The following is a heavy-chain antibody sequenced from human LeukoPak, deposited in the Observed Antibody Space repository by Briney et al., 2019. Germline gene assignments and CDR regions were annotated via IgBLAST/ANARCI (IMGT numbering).Heavy chain of an antibody. CDR1: GGSISSGSYY. CDR2: TYHSGST. Sequence: PSETLSLTCTVSGGSISSGSYYWSWIRQPPGKGLEWIGRTYHSGSTYYNPSLKSRVTISVDTSKNQFSLKLSSVTAADTAVYYCARKYCSSTSCYFPAFDIWGQGTMVTVSS. V-gene: IGHV4-39*07. CDR3: ARKYCSSTSCYFPAFDI. J-gene: IGHJ3*02. D-gene: IGHD2-2*01.